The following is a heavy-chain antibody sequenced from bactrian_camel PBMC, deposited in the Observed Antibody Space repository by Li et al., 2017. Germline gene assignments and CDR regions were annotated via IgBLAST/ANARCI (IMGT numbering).Heavy chain of an antibody. CDR1: GYATVHYC. V-gene: IGHV3S63*01. CDR3: AASRGGGGYCPIGAFGS. D-gene: IGHD2*01. J-gene: IGHJ6*01. CDR2: IHARSGRS. Sequence: HVQLVESGGGSAQDGGSLKLSCVASGYATVHYCIGWFRLSPGKEREEVAHIHARSGRSYVSDSVKGRFTISKDNAKNTLYLQMNSLQPEDTAMYYCAASRGGGGYCPIGAFGSWGQGTQVTVS.